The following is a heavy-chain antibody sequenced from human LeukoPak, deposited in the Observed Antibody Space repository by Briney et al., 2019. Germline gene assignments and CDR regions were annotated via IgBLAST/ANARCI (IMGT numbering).Heavy chain of an antibody. CDR3: AKDIGFLEGSLVFDY. CDR2: ISWNSGSV. D-gene: IGHD3-3*01. J-gene: IGHJ4*02. V-gene: IGHV3-9*03. CDR1: GFTFDDYV. Sequence: SLKISCAASGFTFDDYVMHWVRQAPGKGLEWVSGISWNSGSVGYADSVKGRFTISRDNAKNSLYLQMNSLRAEDMALYYCAKDIGFLEGSLVFDYWGQGTLVTVSS.